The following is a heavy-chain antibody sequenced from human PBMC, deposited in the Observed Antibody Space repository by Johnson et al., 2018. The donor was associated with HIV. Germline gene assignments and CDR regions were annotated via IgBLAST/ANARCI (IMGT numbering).Heavy chain of an antibody. V-gene: IGHV3-64*01. D-gene: IGHD1-1*01. CDR2: ISSNGDTT. J-gene: IGHJ3*02. Sequence: VQLVESGGGLVQSGGSLRLSCAASGFTFNNYAIHWVRQAPGKGLEYVSGISSNGDTTYYAKSVKGRFTISRDNSKNTLYLQMNSLRAEDTAVYSCAKDKQPGNGRYDALDIWGQGTTVIVSS. CDR1: GFTFNNYA. CDR3: AKDKQPGNGRYDALDI.